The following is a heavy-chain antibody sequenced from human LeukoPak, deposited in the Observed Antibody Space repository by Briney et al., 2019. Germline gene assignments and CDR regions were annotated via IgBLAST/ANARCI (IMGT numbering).Heavy chain of an antibody. CDR1: GFTFSSYS. Sequence: GGSLRLSCAASGFTFSSYSMNWVRQAPGKGLEWVASVSASGGSTYYADSAKGRFTISRDNSKNTLYLQMNSLRAEDTALYYASGHGSSSYWGQGTLVAVSS. CDR3: SGHGSSSY. CDR2: VSASGGST. J-gene: IGHJ4*02. V-gene: IGHV3-23*01. D-gene: IGHD6-13*01.